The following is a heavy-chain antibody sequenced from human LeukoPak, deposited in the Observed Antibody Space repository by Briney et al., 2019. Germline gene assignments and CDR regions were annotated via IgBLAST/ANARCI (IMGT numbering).Heavy chain of an antibody. V-gene: IGHV4-59*01. CDR2: IYYSGST. J-gene: IGHJ3*02. Sequence: SETLSLTCTVSGGSISSYYWSWIRQPPGKGLEWIGYIYYSGSTNYNPSLKSRVTISVDTSKNQFSLKLSSVTAADTAVYYCARDPVGALDAFDIWGQGTMVTVSS. CDR3: ARDPVGALDAFDI. D-gene: IGHD1-26*01. CDR1: GGSISSYY.